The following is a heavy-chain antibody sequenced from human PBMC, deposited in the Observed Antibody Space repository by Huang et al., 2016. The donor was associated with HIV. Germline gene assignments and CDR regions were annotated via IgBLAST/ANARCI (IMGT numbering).Heavy chain of an antibody. CDR1: GFTVSGNY. D-gene: IGHD3-22*01. CDR3: ARALGLYETDAFDI. Sequence: EVQLVESGGGLIQPGGSLRLSCAASGFTVSGNYMSWVRQAPGKGLEWVSVIYSGGGTYYADSVKGRFTISRDNSKNTLYLQMNSLRAEDTAVYYCARALGLYETDAFDIWGQGTMVTVSS. CDR2: IYSGGGT. V-gene: IGHV3-53*01. J-gene: IGHJ3*02.